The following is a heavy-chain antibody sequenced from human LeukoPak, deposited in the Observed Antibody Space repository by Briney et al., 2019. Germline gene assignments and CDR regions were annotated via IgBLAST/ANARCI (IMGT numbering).Heavy chain of an antibody. D-gene: IGHD3-22*01. CDR1: GITLSNYG. Sequence: GGSLRLSCAVSGITLSNYGMSWVRQAPGKGLEWVAGISGSGGGTNYADSVKGRFTISRDNSKNTLYLQMNKLRAEDAAVYFCAKRGVVIRVILVGFHKEAYYFDSWGQGAQVTVSS. CDR3: AKRGVVIRVILVGFHKEAYYFDS. V-gene: IGHV3-23*01. CDR2: ISGSGGGT. J-gene: IGHJ4*02.